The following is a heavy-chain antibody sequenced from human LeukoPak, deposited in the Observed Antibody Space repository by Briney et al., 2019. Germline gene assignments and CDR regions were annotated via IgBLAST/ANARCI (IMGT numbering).Heavy chain of an antibody. D-gene: IGHD3-16*01. Sequence: GESLKVPCKGSGYSFTSYWIGWVRQLPGKGLEWMGIIYPGDSDTRYSPSFQGQVTISADKSISTAYLQWSSLKASDTAMYYCARLRRWGLSWFDPWGQGTLVTVSS. V-gene: IGHV5-51*01. J-gene: IGHJ5*02. CDR3: ARLRRWGLSWFDP. CDR1: GYSFTSYW. CDR2: IYPGDSDT.